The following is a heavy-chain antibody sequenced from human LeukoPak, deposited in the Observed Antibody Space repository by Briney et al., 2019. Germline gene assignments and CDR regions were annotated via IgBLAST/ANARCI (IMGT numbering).Heavy chain of an antibody. V-gene: IGHV4-61*02. Sequence: SETLSLTCTVSGGSISSGSYYWSSIRQPAGKGLEWIGRIYTSGSTNYNPSLKSRVTISVDTSKNQFSLKLSSVTAADTAVYYCARAYYDFWSGYSLGWFDPWGQGTLVTVSS. J-gene: IGHJ5*02. CDR2: IYTSGST. CDR1: GGSISSGSYY. D-gene: IGHD3-3*01. CDR3: ARAYYDFWSGYSLGWFDP.